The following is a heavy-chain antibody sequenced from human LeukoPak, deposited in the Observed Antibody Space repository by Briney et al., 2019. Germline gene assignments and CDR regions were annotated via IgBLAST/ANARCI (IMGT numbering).Heavy chain of an antibody. V-gene: IGHV4-39*01. Sequence: PSETLSLTCTVSGGSISSSSYYWGWIRQPPGKGLEWIGSIYYSGSTYYNPSLKSRVTISVDTSKNQFSLKLSSVTAADTAVYYCARLSRSNYDILTGYYFSLAGTTIFDYWGQGTLVTVSS. D-gene: IGHD3-9*01. J-gene: IGHJ4*02. CDR2: IYYSGST. CDR3: ARLSRSNYDILTGYYFSLAGTTIFDY. CDR1: GGSISSSSYY.